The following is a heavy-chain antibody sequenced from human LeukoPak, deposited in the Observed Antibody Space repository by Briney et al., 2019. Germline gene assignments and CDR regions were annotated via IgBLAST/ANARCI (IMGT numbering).Heavy chain of an antibody. CDR3: ARDRKWGSSWQKYWYFDL. D-gene: IGHD6-13*01. V-gene: IGHV1-69*05. J-gene: IGHJ2*01. Sequence: ASVKVSCKASGGTFSSYAISWVRQAPGQGLEGMGGIIPIFGKANYAQKFQGRVTITTDESTSKAYMELRRLRYEDTAVYYCARDRKWGSSWQKYWYFDLWGRGTLVTVSS. CDR2: IIPIFGKA. CDR1: GGTFSSYA.